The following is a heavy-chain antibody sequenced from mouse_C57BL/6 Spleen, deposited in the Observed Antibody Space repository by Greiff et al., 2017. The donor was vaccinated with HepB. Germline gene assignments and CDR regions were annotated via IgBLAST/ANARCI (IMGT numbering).Heavy chain of an antibody. CDR3: ARSDGYLYWYFDV. D-gene: IGHD2-3*01. CDR1: GYTFTDYN. V-gene: IGHV1-18*01. Sequence: VQLQQSGPELVKPGASVKIPCKASGYTFTDYNMDWVKQSHGKSLEWIGDINPNNGGTIYNQKFKGKATLTVDQSSSTAYMELRSLTSEDTAVYYCARSDGYLYWYFDVWGTGTTVTVAS. J-gene: IGHJ1*03. CDR2: INPNNGGT.